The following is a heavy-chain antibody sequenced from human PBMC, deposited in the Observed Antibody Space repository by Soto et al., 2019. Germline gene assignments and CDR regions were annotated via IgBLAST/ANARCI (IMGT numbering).Heavy chain of an antibody. CDR3: ANWRFAS. CDR1: GDNVSSNNAA. J-gene: IGHJ4*02. D-gene: IGHD1-1*01. Sequence: QVQLQQSGPGLVKPSQTLSLSCAISGDNVSSNNAAWSWIRQSPSRGLEWLGRTYNRSKWFHAYAISLTGRTPLNPHTSKNQFSLQLNSVTPEDTAVYYCANWRFASWGPGTQVTVSS. V-gene: IGHV6-1*01. CDR2: TYNRSKWFH.